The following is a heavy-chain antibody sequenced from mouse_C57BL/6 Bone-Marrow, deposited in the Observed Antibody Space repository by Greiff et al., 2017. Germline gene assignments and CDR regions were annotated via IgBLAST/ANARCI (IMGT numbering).Heavy chain of an antibody. D-gene: IGHD1-1*01. CDR3: ARAYYGSSPSWFGY. J-gene: IGHJ2*01. Sequence: QVQLQQPGAELVKPGASVKMSCKASGYTFTSYWITWVKQRPGQGLEWIGDIYPGSRSTNYNEKFKSKATLTVDTSSSTAYMQLSSLTSEDSAVYYCARAYYGSSPSWFGYWGQGTTLTVSS. CDR1: GYTFTSYW. V-gene: IGHV1-55*01. CDR2: IYPGSRST.